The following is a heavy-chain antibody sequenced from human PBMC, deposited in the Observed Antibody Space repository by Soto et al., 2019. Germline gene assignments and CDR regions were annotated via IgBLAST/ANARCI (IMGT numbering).Heavy chain of an antibody. Sequence: QVQLQQWGAGLLKPSETLSLTCAVYGGSFSGYYWSWIRQPPGKGLEWIGEINPSGTTNYTPSLKSRVTMSGDTPKNHFSLKMTSVTAADTAVYYCARGRDGGAAIWGQGTLVTVSS. CDR2: INPSGTT. V-gene: IGHV4-34*01. D-gene: IGHD4-17*01. CDR1: GGSFSGYY. J-gene: IGHJ4*02. CDR3: ARGRDGGAAI.